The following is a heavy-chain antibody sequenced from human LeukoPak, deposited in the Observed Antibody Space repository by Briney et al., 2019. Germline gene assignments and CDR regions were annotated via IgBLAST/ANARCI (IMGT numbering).Heavy chain of an antibody. D-gene: IGHD3-10*01. Sequence: SVKVSCKDSGGTFSSYAISWVRQAPGQGLEWMGGIIPIFGTANYAQKFQGRVTITTDESTSTAYMELSSLRSEDTAVYYCARVTNELTSYYFDYWGQGTLVTGSS. CDR1: GGTFSSYA. J-gene: IGHJ4*02. CDR2: IIPIFGTA. CDR3: ARVTNELTSYYFDY. V-gene: IGHV1-69*05.